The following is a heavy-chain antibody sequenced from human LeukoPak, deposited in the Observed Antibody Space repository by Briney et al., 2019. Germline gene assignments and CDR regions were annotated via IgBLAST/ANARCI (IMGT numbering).Heavy chain of an antibody. J-gene: IGHJ4*02. V-gene: IGHV1-2*02. D-gene: IGHD3-3*01. CDR3: ARAADYDFWSGYYHFDY. CDR2: INPNSGGT. Sequence: GASVKVSCKASGYTFTGYYMHWVRQAPGQGLEWMGWINPNSGGTNYAQKLQGRVTMTTDTSTSTAYMELRSLRSDDTAVYYCARAADYDFWSGYYHFDYWGQGTLVTVSS. CDR1: GYTFTGYY.